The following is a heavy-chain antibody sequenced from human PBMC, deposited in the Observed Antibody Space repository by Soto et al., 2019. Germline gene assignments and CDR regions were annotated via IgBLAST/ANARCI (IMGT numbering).Heavy chain of an antibody. Sequence: GGSLRLSCRVSGFMFSSYAMTWVRQVPGKGLEWVSSISGSGGSTYYSDSVRGRFTISRDNSKKVLYLEMNRLKGDDTAVYFCAKDGSWGDHYYFDNWGQGTLVTVSS. D-gene: IGHD2-21*02. CDR1: GFMFSSYA. V-gene: IGHV3-23*01. CDR3: AKDGSWGDHYYFDN. CDR2: ISGSGGST. J-gene: IGHJ4*02.